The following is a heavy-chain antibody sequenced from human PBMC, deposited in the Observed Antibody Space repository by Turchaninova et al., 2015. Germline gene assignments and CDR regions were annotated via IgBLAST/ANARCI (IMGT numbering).Heavy chain of an antibody. Sequence: QIALKESGPTLVKPTQTLTLTCTVSGFSLSTTGVGGGWIRQAPGKALEWLVFTYWAETRYNPSLRSRPTTTKDTSKNQSVLTATAMDPVDTATYYGTNPRTGYHYFDYWGQGIPVTVSS. CDR3: TNPRTGYHYFDY. CDR2: TYWAET. J-gene: IGHJ4*02. D-gene: IGHD5-12*01. V-gene: IGHV2-5*01. CDR1: GFSLSTTGVG.